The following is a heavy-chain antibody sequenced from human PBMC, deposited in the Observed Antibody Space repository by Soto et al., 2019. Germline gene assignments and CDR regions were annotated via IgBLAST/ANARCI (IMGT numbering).Heavy chain of an antibody. CDR1: GFTFSSHA. Sequence: EVQLLESGGGLVQPGGSLRLSCAASGFTFSSHAMSWVRQAPGKGLEWVSSISGSGGTTYYADSVKGRFTISRDNSKNTLYLQLNSLRGEDTAVYYCVKTGEQHAVFDYWGQGALVTVSS. CDR2: ISGSGGTT. CDR3: VKTGEQHAVFDY. D-gene: IGHD3-16*01. V-gene: IGHV3-23*01. J-gene: IGHJ4*02.